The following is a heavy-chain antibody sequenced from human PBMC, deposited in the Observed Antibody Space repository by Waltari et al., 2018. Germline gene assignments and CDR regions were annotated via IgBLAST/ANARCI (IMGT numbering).Heavy chain of an antibody. CDR1: GFTFDDYG. J-gene: IGHJ4*02. CDR2: INWNGGST. CDR3: ARDLPGIVGATPYFDY. D-gene: IGHD1-26*01. V-gene: IGHV3-20*04. Sequence: EVQLVESGGGVVRPGGSLRLSCAASGFTFDDYGMSWVRQAPGKGLEWVSGINWNGGSTGYADSVKGRFTISRDSAKNSLYLQMNSLRAEDTALYYCARDLPGIVGATPYFDYWGQGTLVTVSS.